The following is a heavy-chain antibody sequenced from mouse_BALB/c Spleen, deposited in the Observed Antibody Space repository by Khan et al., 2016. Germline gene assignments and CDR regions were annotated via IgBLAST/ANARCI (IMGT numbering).Heavy chain of an antibody. CDR1: GFTFSSYG. CDR3: ARMARTIN. V-gene: IGHV5-6-3*01. J-gene: IGHJ2*01. CDR2: INSNGGST. Sequence: EVQLQESGGGLVQPGGSLKLSCAAPGFTFSSYGMSWVRQTPDKRLELVATINSNGGSTYYPDSVKGRFTISRDNAKNTLYLQMSSLKSEDTAMXYCARMARTINWGQGTTLTVSS.